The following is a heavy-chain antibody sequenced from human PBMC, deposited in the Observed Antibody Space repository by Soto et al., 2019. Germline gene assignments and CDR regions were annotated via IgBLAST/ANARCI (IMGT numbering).Heavy chain of an antibody. CDR3: ARDTGYFDY. CDR1: GSSISSSYY. J-gene: IGHJ4*02. D-gene: IGHD5-18*01. Sequence: PSATVSLPFAFSGSSISSSYYGDWIRPPPGKGLEWIGSIYHSGSTSYSPSLKSRVTISADTSKNQFSLKLTSVTAADTAVYYCARDTGYFDYWGQGNLVT. V-gene: IGHV4-38-2*01. CDR2: IYHSGST.